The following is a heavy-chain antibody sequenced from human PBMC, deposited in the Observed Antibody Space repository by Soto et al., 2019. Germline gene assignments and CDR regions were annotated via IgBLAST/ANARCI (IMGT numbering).Heavy chain of an antibody. J-gene: IGHJ2*01. CDR3: ARHRRYSYTSFIWYFDL. Sequence: QVQLQQWGAGLLKPSETLSLTCAVYGGSFSGYYWSWIRQPPGKGLEWIGEINHSGSTNYKPSLKFRVTISVDTSKNQFSLKLSSVTAADTAVYYCARHRRYSYTSFIWYFDLWGRGTLVTVSS. V-gene: IGHV4-34*01. CDR2: INHSGST. D-gene: IGHD5-18*01. CDR1: GGSFSGYY.